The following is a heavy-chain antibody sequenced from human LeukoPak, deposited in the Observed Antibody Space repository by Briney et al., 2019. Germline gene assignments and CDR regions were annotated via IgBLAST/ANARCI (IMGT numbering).Heavy chain of an antibody. V-gene: IGHV3-30-3*01. D-gene: IGHD2-21*02. CDR3: ARESPACGEDCYFDY. CDR2: ISYDGTNK. J-gene: IGHJ4*02. Sequence: GGSLRLSCAASGFTFGSYAMHWGRQAPGRGLEWVAGISYDGTNKYYADSVKGRFTISRDNSKNTLYLQMNSLRTDDTAVYYCARESPACGEDCYFDYWGQGTLVTVSS. CDR1: GFTFGSYA.